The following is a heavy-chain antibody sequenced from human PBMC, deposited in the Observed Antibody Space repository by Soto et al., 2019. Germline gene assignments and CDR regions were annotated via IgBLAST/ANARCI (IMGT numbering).Heavy chain of an antibody. D-gene: IGHD3-10*01. Sequence: GASVKVSCKVSGYTLTELSMHWVRQAPGKGLEWMGGFDPEDGETIYAQKFQGRVTMTEDTSTDTAYKELSSLRSEDTAVYYCATGGITMVRGEGSYYYYMDVWGKGTTVNVSS. V-gene: IGHV1-24*01. CDR1: GYTLTELS. CDR2: FDPEDGET. CDR3: ATGGITMVRGEGSYYYYMDV. J-gene: IGHJ6*03.